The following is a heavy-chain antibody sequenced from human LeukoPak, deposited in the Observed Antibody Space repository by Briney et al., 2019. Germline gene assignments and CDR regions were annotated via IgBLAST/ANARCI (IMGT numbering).Heavy chain of an antibody. CDR1: GFAFSYYT. J-gene: IGHJ6*03. CDR3: ARGGYSYGFGDYYYYMDV. Sequence: GGSLRLSCAASGFAFSYYTMNWVRQAPGKGLEWVSSITGSSTYINFADSVKGRFTISRDNAKNSLYLQMNSLRAEDTAVYYCARGGYSYGFGDYYYYMDVWGKGTTVTISS. D-gene: IGHD5-18*01. V-gene: IGHV3-21*01. CDR2: ITGSSTYI.